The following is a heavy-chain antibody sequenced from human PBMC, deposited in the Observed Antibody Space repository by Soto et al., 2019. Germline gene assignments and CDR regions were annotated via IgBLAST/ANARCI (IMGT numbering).Heavy chain of an antibody. Sequence: VASVKVSCKVSGYTLTELSMHWVRQAPGKGLEWMGGFDPEDGETIYAQKFQGRVTMTEDTSTDTAYMELSSLRSEDTAVYYCASYYYDSSGYPYAFDIWGQGTMVTVSS. V-gene: IGHV1-24*01. D-gene: IGHD3-22*01. CDR3: ASYYYDSSGYPYAFDI. CDR2: FDPEDGET. CDR1: GYTLTELS. J-gene: IGHJ3*02.